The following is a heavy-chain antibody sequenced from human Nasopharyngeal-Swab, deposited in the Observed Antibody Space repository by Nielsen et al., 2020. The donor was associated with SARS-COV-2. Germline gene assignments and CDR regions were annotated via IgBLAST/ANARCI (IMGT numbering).Heavy chain of an antibody. Sequence: SETLSLTCTVSGGSVSSGSYYWRWVRQPPGKGLEWIGYIYYSGSTNYNPSLKSRVTISVDTSKNQFSLKLSSVTAADTAVYYCARGRQYQLLFIFVEDAFDIWGQGTTVTVSS. J-gene: IGHJ3*02. V-gene: IGHV4-61*01. CDR3: ARGRQYQLLFIFVEDAFDI. D-gene: IGHD2-2*01. CDR1: GGSVSSGSYY. CDR2: IYYSGST.